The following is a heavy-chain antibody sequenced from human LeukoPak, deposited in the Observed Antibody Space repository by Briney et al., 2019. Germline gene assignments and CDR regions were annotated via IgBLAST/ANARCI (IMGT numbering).Heavy chain of an antibody. CDR2: IYTSGST. J-gene: IGHJ4*02. V-gene: IGHV4-4*07. CDR1: GGSISSYY. Sequence: SETLSLTCTVSGGSISSYYWSWIRQPAGKGLEWIGRIYTSGSTNYNPSLKSRVTMSVDTSKNQFSLKLSSVTAADTAVYYCARDPPREQWLSSQFDYWGQGTLVTVSS. CDR3: ARDPPREQWLSSQFDY. D-gene: IGHD6-19*01.